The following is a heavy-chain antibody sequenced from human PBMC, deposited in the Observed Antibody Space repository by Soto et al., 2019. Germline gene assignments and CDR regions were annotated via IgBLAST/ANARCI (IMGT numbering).Heavy chain of an antibody. J-gene: IGHJ4*02. CDR2: IYFSGSA. CDR1: GGSITSYY. CDR3: ARPYSGYFDY. Sequence: PSETLSLTCTVSGGSITSYYWSWIRQPPGKGLEWIGYIYFSGSANYNPSLKSRVTISVDTSKNQFSLKLSSVTAADTAVYYCARPYSGYFDYWGLGTLVTVSS. V-gene: IGHV4-59*08. D-gene: IGHD5-12*01.